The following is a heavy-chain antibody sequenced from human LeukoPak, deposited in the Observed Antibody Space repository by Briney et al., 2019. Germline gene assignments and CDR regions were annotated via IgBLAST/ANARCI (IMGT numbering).Heavy chain of an antibody. Sequence: ASVKVSCKASGYTFTSYGISWVRQAPGQGLEWMGWISAYNGNTNYAQKLQGRVTMITDTSTSTAYMELRSLRSDDTAVYYCARSREFGVKQLGESYYYYMDVWGKGTTVTVSS. CDR1: GYTFTSYG. V-gene: IGHV1-18*01. CDR2: ISAYNGNT. D-gene: IGHD6-13*01. J-gene: IGHJ6*03. CDR3: ARSREFGVKQLGESYYYYMDV.